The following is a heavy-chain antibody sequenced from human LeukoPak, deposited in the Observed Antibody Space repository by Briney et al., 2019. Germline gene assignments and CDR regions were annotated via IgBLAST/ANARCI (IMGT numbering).Heavy chain of an antibody. CDR2: IYYSGST. V-gene: IGHV4-39*07. CDR1: GASISSSSYY. Sequence: SETLSLTCTVSGASISSSSYYWGWIRQPPGKGLEWIGSIYYSGSTYYNPSLKSRVTISVDTSKNQFSLKLSSVTAADTAVYYCARNAYYDFWSGYSDPNDFDYWGQGTLVTVSS. CDR3: ARNAYYDFWSGYSDPNDFDY. D-gene: IGHD3-3*01. J-gene: IGHJ4*02.